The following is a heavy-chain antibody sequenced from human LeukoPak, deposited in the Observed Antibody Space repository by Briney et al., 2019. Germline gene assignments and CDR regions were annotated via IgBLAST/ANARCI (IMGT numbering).Heavy chain of an antibody. D-gene: IGHD3-3*01. Sequence: PSETLSLTCAVYGGSFSGYHRSWIRQPPGQGLEWIGEINHSGRTNYNPSLKSRVTISVDTSKNQFSLKLSSVTAADTAVYYCARGRSSITIFGVVPLHYYMDVWGKGTTVTVSS. V-gene: IGHV4-34*01. CDR3: ARGRSSITIFGVVPLHYYMDV. J-gene: IGHJ6*03. CDR2: INHSGRT. CDR1: GGSFSGYH.